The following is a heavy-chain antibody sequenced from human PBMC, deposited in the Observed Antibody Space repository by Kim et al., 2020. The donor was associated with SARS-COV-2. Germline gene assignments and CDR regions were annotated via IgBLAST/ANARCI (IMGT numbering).Heavy chain of an antibody. CDR3: AWVLMAAAGTEFGY. V-gene: IGHV5-51*01. J-gene: IGHJ4*02. CDR1: GYSFTSYW. CDR2: IYPGDSDT. D-gene: IGHD6-13*01. Sequence: GESLKISCKASGYSFTSYWIGWVRQMPGKGLELMGIIYPGDSDTRYSPSFQGQVTVSADKSITTAYLQWSSLKASDTARYSCAWVLMAAAGTEFGYWGQGTLVTVSS.